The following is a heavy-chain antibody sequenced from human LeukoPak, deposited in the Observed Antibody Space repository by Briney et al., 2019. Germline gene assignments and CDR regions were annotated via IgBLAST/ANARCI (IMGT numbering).Heavy chain of an antibody. D-gene: IGHD6-19*01. J-gene: IGHJ4*02. CDR1: GGTFSSYA. CDR2: IIPIFGTA. Sequence: ASVKVSCKASGGTFSSYAISWVRQAPGQGLEWMGGIIPIFGTANYAQKFQGRVTITADESTSTAYMELSSLRSEDTAVYYRARDDSSGWSFDYWGQGTLVTVSS. CDR3: ARDDSSGWSFDY. V-gene: IGHV1-69*13.